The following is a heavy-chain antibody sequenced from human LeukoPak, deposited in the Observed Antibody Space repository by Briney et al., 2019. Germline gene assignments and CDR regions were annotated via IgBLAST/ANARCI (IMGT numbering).Heavy chain of an antibody. D-gene: IGHD1-26*01. CDR3: ARGVGATRERTFDY. CDR1: GYTFTGYY. CDR2: INPNSGGT. V-gene: IGHV1-2*06. J-gene: IGHJ4*02. Sequence: AASVTVSCKDSGYTFTGYYMHWVRQAPGQGLEWMGRINPNSGGTNYAQKFQGRVTMTRDTSISTAYMELSRLRSDDTAVYYCARGVGATRERTFDYWGQGTLVTVSS.